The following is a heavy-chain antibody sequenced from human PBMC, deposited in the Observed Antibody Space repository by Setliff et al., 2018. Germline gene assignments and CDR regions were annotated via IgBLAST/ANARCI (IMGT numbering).Heavy chain of an antibody. CDR3: ATNVLVAGSSLNS. Sequence: PGGSLRLSCAASGFTFSSYAMSWVRQAPGKGLEWVSAISGSGGSTYYADSVKGRFTISRDDSKNTAYLQMRSLKGEDTALYYCATNVLVAGSSLNSWGQGSLVTVSS. CDR2: ISGSGGST. D-gene: IGHD2-8*02. J-gene: IGHJ4*02. CDR1: GFTFSSYA. V-gene: IGHV3-23*01.